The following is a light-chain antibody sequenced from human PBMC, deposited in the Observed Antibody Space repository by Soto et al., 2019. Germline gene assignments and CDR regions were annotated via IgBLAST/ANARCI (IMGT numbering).Light chain of an antibody. V-gene: IGKV1-13*02. CDR2: DAS. CDR1: QGISSA. Sequence: AIQLTQSPSSLSASVGDRVTITCRASQGISSALAWYQQKPGKVPKLLIYDASSLESGVPSRFSGSGSRTDFTLTISSLQPEDFATYYCQQFKTYPQTFGPGTKVDIK. J-gene: IGKJ3*01. CDR3: QQFKTYPQT.